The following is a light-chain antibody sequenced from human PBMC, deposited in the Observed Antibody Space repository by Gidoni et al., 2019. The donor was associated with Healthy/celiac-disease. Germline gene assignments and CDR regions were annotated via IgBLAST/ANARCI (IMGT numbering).Light chain of an antibody. Sequence: QSVLKQPPSLSGAPGQKVTISCSGSSSNIGKDYVSWYQQLPGTSPKLLIYDNKKRPSGIPDRFSGAKSGTSATLGSTGLQIGDEADYYCGTWDSSLSAWVFGGGTKLTVL. CDR2: DNK. CDR1: SSNIGKDY. V-gene: IGLV1-51*01. CDR3: GTWDSSLSAWV. J-gene: IGLJ3*02.